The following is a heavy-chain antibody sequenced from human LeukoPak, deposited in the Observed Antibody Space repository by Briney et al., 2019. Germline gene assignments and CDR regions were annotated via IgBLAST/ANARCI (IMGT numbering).Heavy chain of an antibody. D-gene: IGHD3-3*01. CDR1: GFTFSSYW. V-gene: IGHV3-74*01. J-gene: IGHJ4*02. CDR2: INTDGSST. Sequence: AGGSLRLSCAASGFTFSSYWMHWVRQAPGKGLVWVSRINTDGSSTGYADSVKGRFTISRDNAKNTLYLQMNSLRAEDTAVYYCARAPNDYWSSYSASFDSWGQGTLVTVSS. CDR3: ARAPNDYWSSYSASFDS.